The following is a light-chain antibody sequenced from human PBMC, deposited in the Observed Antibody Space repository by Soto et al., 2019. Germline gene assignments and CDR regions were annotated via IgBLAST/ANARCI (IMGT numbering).Light chain of an antibody. CDR1: QSVTKY. V-gene: IGKV3-11*01. Sequence: EVVLTQSPATLSLSPGERANISCRASQSVTKYLAWYQQKPGQALRLLISDVSKRATGIPARFSGSGSATDFTLTISRLEPEDFAVYYCHQRSNWPLTFGGGTKLEIK. CDR3: HQRSNWPLT. J-gene: IGKJ4*01. CDR2: DVS.